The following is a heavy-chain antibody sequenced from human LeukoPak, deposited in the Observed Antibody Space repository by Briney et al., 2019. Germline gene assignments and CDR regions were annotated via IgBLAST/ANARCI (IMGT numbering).Heavy chain of an antibody. D-gene: IGHD3-16*02. CDR1: GFTFSNYG. V-gene: IGHV3-30*02. J-gene: IGHJ4*02. CDR2: IWYDASKT. Sequence: PGGSLRLSCAASGFTFSNYGIHWVRQAPGKGLEWVAYIWYDASKTYYADSVKGRFTISRDNSNNTVYLQMNSLRAEDTAVYFCAKALPPARYKYYFDSWGQGTLVTVSS. CDR3: AKALPPARYKYYFDS.